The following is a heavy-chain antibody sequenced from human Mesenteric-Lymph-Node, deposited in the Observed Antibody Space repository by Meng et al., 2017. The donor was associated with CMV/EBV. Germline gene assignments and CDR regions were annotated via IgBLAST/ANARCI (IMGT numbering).Heavy chain of an antibody. J-gene: IGHJ4*02. Sequence: GGSLRLSCAASGFTFSSYGMHWVRQAPGKGLEWVAFIRYDGSNKYYADSVKGRFTISRDNSKNMLYLEMNSLRAEDTAVYYCAKGYNWNYYFDFWGQGTLVTVSS. CDR3: AKGYNWNYYFDF. CDR2: IRYDGSNK. V-gene: IGHV3-30*02. CDR1: GFTFSSYG. D-gene: IGHD1-7*01.